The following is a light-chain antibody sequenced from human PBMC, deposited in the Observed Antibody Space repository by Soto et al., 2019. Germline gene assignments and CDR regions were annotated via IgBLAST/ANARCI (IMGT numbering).Light chain of an antibody. J-gene: IGKJ1*01. V-gene: IGKV3-15*01. Sequence: EIVMTQSPGTLSVSPGERATLSCRASQSVSSNLAWYQQKPGQAPRLLIYGASTRATGIPARFSGSGSETEFTLPISSLRSEDFAFYYCQNFYNGPRTFAKGTKVE. CDR3: QNFYNGPRT. CDR2: GAS. CDR1: QSVSSN.